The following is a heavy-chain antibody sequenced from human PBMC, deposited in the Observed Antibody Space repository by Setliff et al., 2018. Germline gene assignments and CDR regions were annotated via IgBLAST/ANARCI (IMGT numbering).Heavy chain of an antibody. CDR2: IYYSGST. D-gene: IGHD3-3*01. CDR1: GGSISRGSYD. J-gene: IGHJ4*02. V-gene: IGHV4-39*07. CDR3: ARRETYYNFWSGYYAY. Sequence: PSETLSLTCTVSGGSISRGSYDWSWIRQPAGKGLEWIGRIYYSGSTYYNPSLKSRVTISVDTSKNQFSLKLSSVTAADTAVYYCARRETYYNFWSGYYAYWGQGTLVTVSS.